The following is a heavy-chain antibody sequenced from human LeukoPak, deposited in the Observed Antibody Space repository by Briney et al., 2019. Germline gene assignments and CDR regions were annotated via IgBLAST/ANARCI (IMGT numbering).Heavy chain of an antibody. CDR3: AELGITMIGGV. J-gene: IGHJ6*04. V-gene: IGHV3-21*01. D-gene: IGHD3-10*02. Sequence: GGSLRLSCAASGFTFSSYSMNWVRQAPGKGLEWVSSISSTSSYIYYSDSVKGRFSISRDNAKNSLFLQMKNLRAEDTAVYYCAELGITMIGGVWGKGTTVTISS. CDR2: ISSTSSYI. CDR1: GFTFSSYS.